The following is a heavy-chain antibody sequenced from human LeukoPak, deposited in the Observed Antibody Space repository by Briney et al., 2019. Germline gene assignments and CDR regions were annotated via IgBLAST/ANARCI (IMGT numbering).Heavy chain of an antibody. J-gene: IGHJ4*02. V-gene: IGHV5-51*01. CDR2: IYPDDSDT. CDR1: GYTFTSHW. Sequence: GESLKISCKGSGYTFTSHWIGWVRQMPGKGLEWMGIIYPDDSDTRYSPSFQGQVTISADKSVNSAYLQWSSLKASDSAMYYCARHDCGGASCHLHSWGQGTRVTASP. CDR3: ARHDCGGASCHLHS. D-gene: IGHD2-21*01.